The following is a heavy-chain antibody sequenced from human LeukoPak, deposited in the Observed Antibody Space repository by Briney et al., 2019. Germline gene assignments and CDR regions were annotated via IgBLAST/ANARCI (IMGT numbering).Heavy chain of an antibody. CDR1: GGSISIYY. V-gene: IGHV4-59*08. CDR2: IYDSGST. Sequence: ASETLSLTCTVSGGSISIYYWSWIRQPPGKGLEWIGYIYDSGSTNYNPSLKSRVTISVDTSKNQFSLKLSSVTAADTAVYYCAKHRTDSSGFYYRNFDYWGQGTLVTVSS. CDR3: AKHRTDSSGFYYRNFDY. J-gene: IGHJ4*02. D-gene: IGHD3-22*01.